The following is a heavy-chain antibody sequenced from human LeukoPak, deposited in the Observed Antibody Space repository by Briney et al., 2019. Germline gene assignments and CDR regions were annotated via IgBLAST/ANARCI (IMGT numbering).Heavy chain of an antibody. V-gene: IGHV3-23*01. CDR3: VRVNYGGNSGYHFDY. D-gene: IGHD4-23*01. CDR2: ISDGGEGT. Sequence: GGSLRLSCAASGFYLWRYAMSWVRQAPGKGLEWVADISDGGEGTHYADSVQGRFRVSRDNSKKTPFLQLGSLRVQDTAIYHCVRVNYGGNSGYHFDYWGQGTLVIVSS. J-gene: IGHJ4*02. CDR1: GFYLWRYA.